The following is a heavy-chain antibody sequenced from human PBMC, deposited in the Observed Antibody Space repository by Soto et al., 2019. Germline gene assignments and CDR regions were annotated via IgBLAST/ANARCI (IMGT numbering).Heavy chain of an antibody. V-gene: IGHV4-59*01. CDR2: IYYSGST. Sequence: SETLSLTXTVSGGSISSYYWSWIRQPPGKGLEWIGYIYYSGSTNYNPSLKGRVTISVDTSKNQFSLKLSSVTAADTAVYYCARGDYVWGSFPLFDYWGQGTLVTVSS. CDR3: ARGDYVWGSFPLFDY. J-gene: IGHJ4*02. CDR1: GGSISSYY. D-gene: IGHD3-16*01.